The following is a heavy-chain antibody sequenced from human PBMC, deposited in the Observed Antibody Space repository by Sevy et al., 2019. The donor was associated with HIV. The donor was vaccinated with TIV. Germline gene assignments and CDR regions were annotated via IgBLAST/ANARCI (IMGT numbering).Heavy chain of an antibody. CDR2: ISYIGST. Sequence: SETLSLTCTVSGGSLSSGSYYWSWIQQPPGKGLEWIGYISYIGSTNYNPSLKSRVTISVDTSKNQLSLRLTSLTAADTAVYYCVRDRIAAAGGYFDNWGQGTLVTVSS. V-gene: IGHV4-61*01. J-gene: IGHJ4*02. CDR3: VRDRIAAAGGYFDN. D-gene: IGHD6-13*01. CDR1: GGSLSSGSYY.